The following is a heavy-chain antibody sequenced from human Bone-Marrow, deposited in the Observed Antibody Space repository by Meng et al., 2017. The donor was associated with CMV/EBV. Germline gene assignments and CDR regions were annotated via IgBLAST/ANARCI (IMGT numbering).Heavy chain of an antibody. V-gene: IGHV3-7*01. CDR3: AGGGVATFDAFDI. Sequence: GGSLRLSCAASGFTVSSNYMSWVRQAPGKGLEWVANIKQDGSEKYYVDSVKGRFTISRDNAKNSLYLQMNSLRAEDTAVYYCAGGGVATFDAFDIWAQGTMVTVSS. J-gene: IGHJ3*02. D-gene: IGHD5-12*01. CDR2: IKQDGSEK. CDR1: GFTVSSNY.